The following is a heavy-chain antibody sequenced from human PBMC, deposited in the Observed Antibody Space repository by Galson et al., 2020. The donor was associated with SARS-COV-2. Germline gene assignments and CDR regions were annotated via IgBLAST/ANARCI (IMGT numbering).Heavy chain of an antibody. CDR3: AKGGRFLEWLLSVNYYYYMDV. CDR1: GGSISSGDYY. CDR2: IYYSGST. V-gene: IGHV4-30-4*01. D-gene: IGHD3-3*01. J-gene: IGHJ6*03. Sequence: SETLSLTCTVSGGSISSGDYYWSWIRQPPGKGLEWIGYIYYSGSTYYNPSLTRRVTISVDTSKNQFSLKLSSVTAADTAVYYCAKGGRFLEWLLSVNYYYYMDVWGKGTTVTVSS.